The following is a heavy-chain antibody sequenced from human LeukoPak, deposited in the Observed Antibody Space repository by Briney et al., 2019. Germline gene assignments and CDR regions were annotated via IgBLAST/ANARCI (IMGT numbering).Heavy chain of an antibody. J-gene: IGHJ3*01. CDR2: ILNDGSHK. D-gene: IGHD1-26*01. Sequence: GGSLRLSCAGSGFTFSTYNLHWVRQAPGKGLEWVAVILNDGSHKYDADSVRGRFDVSRDNSKNTLYLQLRSLRPEDTAVYFCARGLVGISGAFDVWGHGTMVTVSS. V-gene: IGHV3-30*09. CDR1: GFTFSTYN. CDR3: ARGLVGISGAFDV.